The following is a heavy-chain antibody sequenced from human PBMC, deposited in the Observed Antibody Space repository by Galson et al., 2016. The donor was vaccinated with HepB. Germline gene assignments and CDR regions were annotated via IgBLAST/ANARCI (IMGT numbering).Heavy chain of an antibody. CDR2: ISSSSSTI. J-gene: IGHJ6*02. CDR3: VRDWSYYYYYGMDV. D-gene: IGHD3-3*01. CDR1: GFTFSRYG. Sequence: SLRLSCAASGFTFSRYGMHWVRQAPGKGLEWVSYISSSSSTIYYADSVKGRFTISRDNAKNSLYLQMNSLRDEDTAVYYCVRDWSYYYYYGMDVWGRGTTVIVSS. V-gene: IGHV3-48*02.